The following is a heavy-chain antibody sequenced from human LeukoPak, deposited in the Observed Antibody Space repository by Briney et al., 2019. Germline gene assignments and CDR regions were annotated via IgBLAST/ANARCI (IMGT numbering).Heavy chain of an antibody. CDR2: IIPIFGTA. V-gene: IGHV1-69*05. Sequence: ASVKVSCKASGGTFSSYAISWVRQAPGQRLEWMGGIIPIFGTANYAQKFQGRVTITTDESTSTAYMELSSLRSEDTAVYYCARGVTMVRGVINYYYYYMDVWGKGTTVTVSS. D-gene: IGHD3-10*01. CDR1: GGTFSSYA. J-gene: IGHJ6*03. CDR3: ARGVTMVRGVINYYYYYMDV.